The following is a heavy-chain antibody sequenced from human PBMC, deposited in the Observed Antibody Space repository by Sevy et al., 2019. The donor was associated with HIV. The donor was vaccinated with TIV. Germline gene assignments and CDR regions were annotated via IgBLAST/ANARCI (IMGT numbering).Heavy chain of an antibody. CDR3: ARVPNYGDYGIDY. CDR2: ISSSSSYI. V-gene: IGHV3-21*01. Sequence: GGSLRLSCAASGFTFTRHSMNWVRQAPGKGLEWVTYISSSSSYIYYANSVKGRFTISRDNAKSSVYLQMNSLRAEDTAVYYCARVPNYGDYGIDYWGQGTLVTVSS. J-gene: IGHJ4*02. D-gene: IGHD4-17*01. CDR1: GFTFTRHS.